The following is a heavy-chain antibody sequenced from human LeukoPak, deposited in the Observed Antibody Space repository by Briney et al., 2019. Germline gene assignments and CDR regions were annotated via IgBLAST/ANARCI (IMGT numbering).Heavy chain of an antibody. CDR3: TRDGAGGYDADVDY. J-gene: IGHJ4*02. CDR2: IRSKAYGGTT. D-gene: IGHD5-12*01. CDR1: GFTFGDYA. V-gene: IGHV3-49*04. Sequence: GGSLRLSCTASGFTFGDYAMSWVRQAPGKGLEWVGLIRSKAYGGTTEYAASVKGRFTISRDDSKSIAYLQMNSLTTEDTAVYYCTRDGAGGYDADVDYWGQGTLVTVSS.